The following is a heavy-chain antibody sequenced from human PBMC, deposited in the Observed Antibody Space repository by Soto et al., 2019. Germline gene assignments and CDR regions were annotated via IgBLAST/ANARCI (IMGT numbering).Heavy chain of an antibody. CDR1: GYTFGKYG. D-gene: IGHD2-15*01. Sequence: QVQLVQSGTEVNKPGVSVKVSCKTSGYTFGKYGISWVRQAPGQGLEWVGWISVYHGNTDHARKVRGRANMSTDTPWSTACMELASLKSDDTAIYYCAKDFSGASSGFDIWGQGTLVTVSS. J-gene: IGHJ4*02. CDR3: AKDFSGASSGFDI. V-gene: IGHV1-18*01. CDR2: ISVYHGNT.